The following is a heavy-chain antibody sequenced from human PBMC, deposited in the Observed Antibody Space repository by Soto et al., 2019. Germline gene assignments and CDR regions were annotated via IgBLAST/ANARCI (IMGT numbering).Heavy chain of an antibody. V-gene: IGHV1-18*01. Sequence: QVQLVQSGAEVKKPGASVKVSCKASGYTFTSYCISWVRQAPGQGLEWMGWISAYNGNTDYAQKVPGRVTMTTDTSTSTAYRELRSLRSDDTAVYYCAREDPPSLTWGQGTLVTVSS. CDR1: GYTFTSYC. D-gene: IGHD2-2*01. CDR3: AREDPPSLT. CDR2: ISAYNGNT. J-gene: IGHJ5*02.